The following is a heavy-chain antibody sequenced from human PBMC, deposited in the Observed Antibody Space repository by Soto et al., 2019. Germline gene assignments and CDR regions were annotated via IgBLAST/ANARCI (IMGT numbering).Heavy chain of an antibody. CDR3: ATVWFGESQH. Sequence: QLQLQESGPGLVKASETLSLTCAVSGGSISSSYYWGWIRQPPGKGLEWIGSIYYSGSTYSNPSLKSRVTISVDTSKNQFSMKLSSVTAADTAVYYCATVWFGESQHWGQGTLVTVSS. D-gene: IGHD3-10*01. CDR2: IYYSGST. J-gene: IGHJ1*01. CDR1: GGSISSSYY. V-gene: IGHV4-39*01.